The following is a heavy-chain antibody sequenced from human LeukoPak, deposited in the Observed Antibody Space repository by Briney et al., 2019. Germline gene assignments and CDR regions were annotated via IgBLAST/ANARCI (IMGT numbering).Heavy chain of an antibody. CDR3: AKRGDYDILTGYPYYYYYMDV. J-gene: IGHJ6*03. V-gene: IGHV3-23*01. CDR2: ISGSGGST. D-gene: IGHD3-9*01. Sequence: GGSLRLSCAASGFTFSSYGMSWVRQAPGKGLEWVSAISGSGGSTYYADSVKGRFTISRDNSKNTLYLQMNSLRAEDTAVYYCAKRGDYDILTGYPYYYYYMDVWGKGTTVTISS. CDR1: GFTFSSYG.